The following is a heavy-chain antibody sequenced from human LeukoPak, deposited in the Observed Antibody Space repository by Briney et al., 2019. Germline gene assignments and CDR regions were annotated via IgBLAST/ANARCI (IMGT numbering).Heavy chain of an antibody. D-gene: IGHD4-17*01. J-gene: IGHJ2*01. CDR2: IYYSGST. V-gene: IGHV4-39*01. CDR3: ARLYGDRYFDL. CDR1: GGSISSSTYY. Sequence: SETLSLTCTVSGGSISSSTYYWGWIRQPPGRGLEWIGSIYYSGSTYYNPSLKSRVTISVDTSKNQFSLKLSSVTAADTAVYYCARLYGDRYFDLWGRGTLVTVSS.